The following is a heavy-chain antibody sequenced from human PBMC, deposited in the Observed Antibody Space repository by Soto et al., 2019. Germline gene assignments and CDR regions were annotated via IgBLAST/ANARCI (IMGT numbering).Heavy chain of an antibody. V-gene: IGHV3-30-3*01. D-gene: IGHD3-22*01. CDR1: GFTFSSYA. J-gene: IGHJ3*02. CDR2: ISYDGSNK. Sequence: QVQLVESGGGVVQPGRSLRLSCAASGFTFSSYAMHWVRQAPGKGLEWVAVISYDGSNKYYADSVKGRFTISRDNSKNALYLQMNSLRAEDTAVYYCARGGPYYYGSSGWGALDIWGRGTMVTVSS. CDR3: ARGGPYYYGSSGWGALDI.